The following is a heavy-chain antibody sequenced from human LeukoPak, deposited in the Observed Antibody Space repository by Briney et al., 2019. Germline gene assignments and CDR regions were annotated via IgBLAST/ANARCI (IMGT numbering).Heavy chain of an antibody. V-gene: IGHV4-34*01. J-gene: IGHJ5*02. CDR1: GGSFSGYY. CDR2: INHSGST. Sequence: PSETLSLTCAVYGGSFSGYYWSWIRQPPGKGLEWIGEINHSGSTNYNPSLKSRVTISVDTSKNQFSLKLSSVTAADTAVYYCARGLIAALCWFDPWGQGTLVTVSS. D-gene: IGHD6-6*01. CDR3: ARGLIAALCWFDP.